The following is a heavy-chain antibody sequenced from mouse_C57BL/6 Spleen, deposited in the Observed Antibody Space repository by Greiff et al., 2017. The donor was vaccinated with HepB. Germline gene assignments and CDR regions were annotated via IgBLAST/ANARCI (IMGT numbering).Heavy chain of an antibody. Sequence: EVQLQQSGPELVKPGASVKISCKASGYSFTGYYMHWVKQSSEKSLEWIGEINPSTGGTSYNQKFKGKATLTVDKSSSTAYMQLKSLTSEDSAVYYCARQMVYYFDYWGQGTTLTVSS. CDR3: ARQMVYYFDY. D-gene: IGHD2-3*01. CDR1: GYSFTGYY. CDR2: INPSTGGT. V-gene: IGHV1-43*01. J-gene: IGHJ2*01.